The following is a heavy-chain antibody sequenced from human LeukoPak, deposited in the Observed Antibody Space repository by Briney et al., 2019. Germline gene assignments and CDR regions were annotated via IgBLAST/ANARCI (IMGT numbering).Heavy chain of an antibody. CDR3: ARRDGYNSLYFDF. CDR1: GGSISTYY. D-gene: IGHD5-24*01. J-gene: IGHJ4*02. CDR2: IYYSGST. Sequence: SETLSLTCTVSGGSISTYYWTWIRQPPGKGLEWIGYIYYSGSTNYNPSLKSRVTMSVDTSKNQFSLKLTSVTAADTAMYYCARRDGYNSLYFDFWGQGTLVTVSS. V-gene: IGHV4-59*08.